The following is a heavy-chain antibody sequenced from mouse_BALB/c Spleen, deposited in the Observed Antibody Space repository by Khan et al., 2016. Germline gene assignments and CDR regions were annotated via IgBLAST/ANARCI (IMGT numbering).Heavy chain of an antibody. CDR3: AITARINY. D-gene: IGHD1-2*01. Sequence: VQLQQSGPGLVKPSQSLSLTCTVTGYSITSGYGWNWIRQFPGNKLEWMGYISYSGSTNYNPSLKSRISITRDTSKNQLFLQLNSVTTEDTATYYCAITARINYWGQGTTLTVSS. V-gene: IGHV3-2*02. CDR2: ISYSGST. CDR1: GYSITSGYG. J-gene: IGHJ2*01.